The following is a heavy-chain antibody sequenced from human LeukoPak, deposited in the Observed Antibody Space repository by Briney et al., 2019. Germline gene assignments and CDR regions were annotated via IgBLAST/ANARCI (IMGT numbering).Heavy chain of an antibody. CDR3: AKDSSIFGDAGYFDY. V-gene: IGHV3-9*03. CDR1: GFTFDDYA. D-gene: IGHD3-3*01. CDR2: ISWNSGSI. J-gene: IGHJ4*02. Sequence: PGRSLRLSCAASGFTFDDYAMHWFRQAPGKGLEWVSGISWNSGSIGYADSVKGRFTISRDNAKSSLYLQMNSLRAEDMALYYCAKDSSIFGDAGYFDYWGQGTLVTVSS.